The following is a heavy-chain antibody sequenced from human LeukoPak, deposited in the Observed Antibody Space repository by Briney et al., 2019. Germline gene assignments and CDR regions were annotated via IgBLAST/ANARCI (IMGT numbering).Heavy chain of an antibody. CDR3: ARRRFGELLYFDY. J-gene: IGHJ4*02. CDR1: GYSISSGYY. Sequence: NPSETLSLTCTVSGYSISSGYYWGWIRQPPGKGLEWIGSIYHSGSTYYNPSLKSRVTISVDTSKNQFSLKLSSVTAADTAVYYCARRRFGELLYFDYWGQGTLVTVSS. V-gene: IGHV4-38-2*02. CDR2: IYHSGST. D-gene: IGHD3-10*01.